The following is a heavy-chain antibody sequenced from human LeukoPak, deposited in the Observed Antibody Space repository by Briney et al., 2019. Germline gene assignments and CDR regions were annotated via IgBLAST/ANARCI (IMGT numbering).Heavy chain of an antibody. J-gene: IGHJ6*03. CDR1: GFTFSSYS. CDR2: ISSSSSTI. V-gene: IGHV3-48*04. D-gene: IGHD3-10*01. CDR3: ARDKFGGYYYYMDV. Sequence: GGSLRLSCAASGFTFSSYSMTWVRQAPGKGLEWVSYISSSSSTIYYADSVKGRFTISRDNAKNSLYLQMNSLRAEDTAVYYCARDKFGGYYYYMDVWGKGTTVTVS.